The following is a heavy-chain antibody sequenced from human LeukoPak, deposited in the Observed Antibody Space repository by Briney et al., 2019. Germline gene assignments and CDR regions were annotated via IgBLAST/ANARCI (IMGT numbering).Heavy chain of an antibody. J-gene: IGHJ6*03. V-gene: IGHV3-74*01. CDR2: INSDGSST. CDR3: VRSGYYTYQYYYMDV. CDR1: GFTFSSYW. Sequence: GGSLRLSCAASGFTFSSYWMHWVRQAPGKGLVWVSRINSDGSSTSYADSVKGRFTISRDNAKNTLYLQMNSLRAEDTAVYYCVRSGYYTYQYYYMDVWGKGTTVTVSS. D-gene: IGHD3-3*01.